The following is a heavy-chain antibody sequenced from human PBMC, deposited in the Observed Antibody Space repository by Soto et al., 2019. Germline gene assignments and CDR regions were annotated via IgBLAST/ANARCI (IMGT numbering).Heavy chain of an antibody. V-gene: IGHV4-39*01. CDR1: GGSISSSSYY. CDR2: IYYSGST. Sequence: QLQLQESGPGLVKPSETLSLTCTVSGGSISSSSYYWGWIRQPPGKGLEWIGSIYYSGSTYYNPSLKSRVTISVDTSQNQFSLKLSSVTAADTAVYYCARLGGYSSSWFDAFDIWGQGTMVTVSS. CDR3: ARLGGYSSSWFDAFDI. D-gene: IGHD6-13*01. J-gene: IGHJ3*02.